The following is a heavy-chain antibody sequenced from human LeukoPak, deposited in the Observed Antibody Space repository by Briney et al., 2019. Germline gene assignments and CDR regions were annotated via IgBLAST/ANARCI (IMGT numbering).Heavy chain of an antibody. D-gene: IGHD5-24*01. CDR1: GGSISSYY. CDR3: ARGEMATISDAFDI. CDR2: IYYSGST. Sequence: PSETLSLTCTVSGGSISSYYWSWVRQPPGKGLEWIGYIYYSGSTNYNPSLKSRVTISVDTSKNQFSLKLSSVTAADTAVYYCARGEMATISDAFDIWGQGTRVTVSS. V-gene: IGHV4-59*01. J-gene: IGHJ3*02.